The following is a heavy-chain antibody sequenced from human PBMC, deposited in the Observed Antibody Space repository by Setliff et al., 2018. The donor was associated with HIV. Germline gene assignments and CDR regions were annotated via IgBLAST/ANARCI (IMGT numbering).Heavy chain of an antibody. D-gene: IGHD2-8*02. V-gene: IGHV2-5*01. Sequence: SGPTLVNPTQTLTLTCTFSGFSLTTSGVGVGWIRQPPGKALEWLAVIHWNDANHYSPSLKTSLSITKDTSKNQMVLTMTNMDPVDTATYYCVHRVVWGGLDVWGQGTTVTVSS. CDR3: VHRVVWGGLDV. CDR1: GFSLTTSGVG. J-gene: IGHJ6*02. CDR2: IHWNDAN.